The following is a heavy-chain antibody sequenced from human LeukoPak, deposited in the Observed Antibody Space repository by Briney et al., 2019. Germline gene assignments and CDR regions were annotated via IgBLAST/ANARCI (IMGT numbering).Heavy chain of an antibody. CDR1: GYTFTSYY. V-gene: IGHV1-46*01. Sequence: ASVKVSCKASGYTFTSYYMHWVRQAPGQGLEWMGIINPSGGSTSYAQKFQGRVTMTRDMSTSTVYMELSSLRSEDTAVYYCARDLGIGFPGHCGGDCYLDYWGQGTLVTVSS. CDR2: INPSGGST. J-gene: IGHJ4*02. D-gene: IGHD2-21*02. CDR3: ARDLGIGFPGHCGGDCYLDY.